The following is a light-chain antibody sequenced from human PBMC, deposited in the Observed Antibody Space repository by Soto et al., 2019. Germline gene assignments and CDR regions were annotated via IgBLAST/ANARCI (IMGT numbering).Light chain of an antibody. Sequence: QSVLTQPASVSGSPGQSITISCTGTSSDVGGHNYVSWYQQHPGKAPKLIIYEVSNRPSGVSHRFSGSKSGNTASLPISGLQAEDEADYYCSSYTSTIARVFGTGTKLTVL. J-gene: IGLJ1*01. CDR3: SSYTSTIARV. V-gene: IGLV2-14*01. CDR2: EVS. CDR1: SSDVGGHNY.